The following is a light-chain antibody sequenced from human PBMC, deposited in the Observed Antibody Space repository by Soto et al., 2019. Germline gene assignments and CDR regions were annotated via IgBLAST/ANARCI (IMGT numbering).Light chain of an antibody. J-gene: IGKJ4*01. Sequence: IQLTHSPSSLSASIGDRVTITCRARQCISSYLAWYQQKPGQAPKLLIYVTSTLQTGVPSRFSGSGSGADFTLTISSLQPEDSATYYCQQLSLFPLTFGGGTKVDIK. CDR1: QCISSY. CDR2: VTS. V-gene: IGKV1-9*01. CDR3: QQLSLFPLT.